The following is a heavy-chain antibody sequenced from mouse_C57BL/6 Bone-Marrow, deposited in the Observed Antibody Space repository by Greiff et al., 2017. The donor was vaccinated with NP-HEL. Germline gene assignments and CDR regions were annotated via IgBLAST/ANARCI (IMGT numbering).Heavy chain of an antibody. Sequence: VQLQQSGAELARPGASVKMSCKASGYTFTSYTMHWVKQRPGQGLEWIGYINPSSGYTKYNQKFKDKATLTADKSSSTAYMPLSSMTSEDSAVDYCAKGDYGSSYWYFDVWGTGTTVTVSS. CDR3: AKGDYGSSYWYFDV. J-gene: IGHJ1*03. V-gene: IGHV1-4*01. D-gene: IGHD1-1*01. CDR2: INPSSGYT. CDR1: GYTFTSYT.